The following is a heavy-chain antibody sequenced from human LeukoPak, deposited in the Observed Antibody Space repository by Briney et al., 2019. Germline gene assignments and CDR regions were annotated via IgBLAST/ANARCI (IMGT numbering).Heavy chain of an antibody. V-gene: IGHV4-39*01. CDR3: ARTITLYYYGSGRGFNWFDP. CDR2: IYSSGST. Sequence: PSETLSLTCTVSGGSISSSSYYWGWIRQPPGKGLEWIGSIYSSGSTNYNPSLKSRVTVSVDTAKNQFSLKLSSVTAADTAVYYCARTITLYYYGSGRGFNWFDPWGQGTLVTVSS. D-gene: IGHD3-10*01. CDR1: GGSISSSSYY. J-gene: IGHJ5*02.